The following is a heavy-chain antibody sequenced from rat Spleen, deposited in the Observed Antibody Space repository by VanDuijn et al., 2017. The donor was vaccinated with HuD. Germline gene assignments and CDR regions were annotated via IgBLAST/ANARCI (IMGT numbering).Heavy chain of an antibody. CDR1: GFTFSNYY. CDR2: ITNSGGST. D-gene: IGHD1-9*01. J-gene: IGHJ4*01. Sequence: EVQLVESDGGLVQPGRSLKLSCAASGFTFSNYYMAWVRQAPTKGLEWVASITNSGGSTYYPDSVKGRFTISRDNAKSTLYLQMNSLRSEDTATYYCTRLLMGISVMDAWGQGASVTVSS. CDR3: TRLLMGISVMDA. V-gene: IGHV5-25*01.